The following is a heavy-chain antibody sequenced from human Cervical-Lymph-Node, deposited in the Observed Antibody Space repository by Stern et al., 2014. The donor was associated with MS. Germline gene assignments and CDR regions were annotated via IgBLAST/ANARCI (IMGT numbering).Heavy chain of an antibody. Sequence: VQLVESGGGVVQPGRSLRLSCVTSGFSFSSFGMHWVRQAPGKGLEWVASIWHNGDNQHYADSVKGRFIISRDNSKDTVFLLLDSLRDEDTAVYFCAKSRSVYDVFHTWGQGTLVIVSS. J-gene: IGHJ3*01. CDR1: GFSFSSFG. CDR2: IWHNGDNQ. CDR3: AKSRSVYDVFHT. D-gene: IGHD5/OR15-5a*01. V-gene: IGHV3-33*03.